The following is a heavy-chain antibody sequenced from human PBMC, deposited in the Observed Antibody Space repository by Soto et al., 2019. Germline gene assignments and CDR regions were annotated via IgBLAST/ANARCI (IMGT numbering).Heavy chain of an antibody. CDR1: GGSISSSSYY. CDR2: IYYSGST. V-gene: IGHV4-39*01. Sequence: SETLSLTCTVSGGSISSSSYYWGWIRQPPGKGLEWIGSIYYSGSTYYNPSLKSRVTISVDTSKNQFSLKLSSVTAADTAVYYCARQTPTGYSSSSEDYWGQGTLVTVSS. J-gene: IGHJ4*02. CDR3: ARQTPTGYSSSSEDY. D-gene: IGHD6-6*01.